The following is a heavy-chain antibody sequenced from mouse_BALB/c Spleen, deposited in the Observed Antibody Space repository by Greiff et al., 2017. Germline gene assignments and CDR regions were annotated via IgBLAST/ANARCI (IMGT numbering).Heavy chain of an antibody. J-gene: IGHJ2*01. V-gene: IGHV5-17*01. CDR1: GFTFSDYY. CDR2: ISSGSSTI. Sequence: EVKLVESGGGLVKPGGSLKLSCAASGFTFSDYYMYWVRQTPEKRLEWVAYISSGSSTIYYADTVKGRFTISRDNPKNTLFLQMTSLRSEDTAMYYCARYYRYDYFDYWGQGTTLTVSS. CDR3: ARYYRYDYFDY. D-gene: IGHD2-14*01.